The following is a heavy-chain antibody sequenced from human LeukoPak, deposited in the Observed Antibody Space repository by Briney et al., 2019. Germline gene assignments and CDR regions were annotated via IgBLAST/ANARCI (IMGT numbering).Heavy chain of an antibody. Sequence: SETLSLTCTVSGGSISSSSYYWGWIHQPPGKGLEWIGSIYYSGSTYYNPSLKSRVTISVDTSKNQFSLKLSSVTAADTAVYYCARVLLMVRGALDYWGQGTLVTVSS. V-gene: IGHV4-39*07. D-gene: IGHD3-10*01. CDR3: ARVLLMVRGALDY. CDR1: GGSISSSSYY. J-gene: IGHJ4*02. CDR2: IYYSGST.